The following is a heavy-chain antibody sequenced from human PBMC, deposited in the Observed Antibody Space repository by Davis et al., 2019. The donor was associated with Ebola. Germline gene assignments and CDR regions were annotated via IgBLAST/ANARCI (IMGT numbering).Heavy chain of an antibody. V-gene: IGHV4-34*01. J-gene: IGHJ6*02. D-gene: IGHD2-15*01. CDR2: INHSGST. Sequence: ESLKISCAASGFTFSDYYMSWIRQPPGKGLEWIGEINHSGSTNYNPSLKSRVTISVDTSKNQFSLKLSSVTAADTAVYYCARGRVVVVAAKPYYYYGMDVWGQGTTVTVSS. CDR3: ARGRVVVVAAKPYYYYGMDV. CDR1: GFTFSDYY.